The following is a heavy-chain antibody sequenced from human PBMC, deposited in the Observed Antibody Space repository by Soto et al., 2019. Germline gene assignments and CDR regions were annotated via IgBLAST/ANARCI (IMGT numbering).Heavy chain of an antibody. Sequence: SVKVSCKVSVYTLTELSMHWVRQAPGKGLEWMGGFDPEDGETIYAQKFQGRVTMTEDTSTDTAYMELSSLRSEDTAVYYCETALRGNWNDYWGQGTLVTASS. CDR1: VYTLTELS. V-gene: IGHV1-24*01. CDR2: FDPEDGET. CDR3: ETALRGNWNDY. J-gene: IGHJ4*02. D-gene: IGHD1-20*01.